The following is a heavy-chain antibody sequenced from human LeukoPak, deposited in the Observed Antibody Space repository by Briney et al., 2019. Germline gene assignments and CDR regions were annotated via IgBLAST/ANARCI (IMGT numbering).Heavy chain of an antibody. V-gene: IGHV3-11*01. CDR3: ARPMVQGVIYDAFDI. Sequence: GGSLRLSCAASGFTFSDYYMSWIRQAPGKGLEWVSYISSSGSTIYYADSVKGRFTISRDNAKNSLYLQMNSLRVEDTAVYYCARPMVQGVIYDAFDIWGQGTMVTVSS. CDR1: GFTFSDYY. J-gene: IGHJ3*02. D-gene: IGHD3-10*01. CDR2: ISSSGSTI.